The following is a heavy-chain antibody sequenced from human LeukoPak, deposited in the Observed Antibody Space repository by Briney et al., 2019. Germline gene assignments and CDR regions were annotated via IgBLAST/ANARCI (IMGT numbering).Heavy chain of an antibody. CDR3: ARVSSSWYQDWYFDR. J-gene: IGHJ2*01. Sequence: SETLSLTCTVSGGSISSHDWTWIRQPAGKGLEWIGRIYISGSPNYNPSLKSRVTMSVDTSKNQFSLKLTSVTAADTAVYYCARVSSSWYQDWYFDRWGRGTLVTVSS. D-gene: IGHD6-13*01. CDR1: GGSISSHD. V-gene: IGHV4-4*07. CDR2: IYISGSP.